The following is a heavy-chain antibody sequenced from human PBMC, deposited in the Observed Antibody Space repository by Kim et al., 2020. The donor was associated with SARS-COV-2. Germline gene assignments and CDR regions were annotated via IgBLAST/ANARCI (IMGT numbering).Heavy chain of an antibody. CDR1: GFTFSRYA. Sequence: GGSLRLSCAASGFTFSRYAMSWVRQAPGKGPEWIAAVNNGGNAYYANFAKGRFTVSRDNNRNTLDLPMNSLTAEDTALYFCAKDHPSSGWPTFDSWGQGT. J-gene: IGHJ4*02. CDR3: AKDHPSSGWPTFDS. CDR2: VNNGGNA. D-gene: IGHD6-19*01. V-gene: IGHV3-23*01.